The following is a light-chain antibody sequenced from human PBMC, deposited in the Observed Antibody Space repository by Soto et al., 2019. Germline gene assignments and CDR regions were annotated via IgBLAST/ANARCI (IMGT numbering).Light chain of an antibody. CDR1: QSVSSN. CDR3: HQYNKWPSFT. CDR2: GAS. J-gene: IGKJ4*01. Sequence: IVMTQSPATLSVSPGERATLSCRASQSVSSNLAWYQQKPGQAPRLLMYGASTRATGIPARFSGSGSGTEFTHTISSLQSEDFAVYYCHQYNKWPSFTFGGGTKVEIK. V-gene: IGKV3-15*01.